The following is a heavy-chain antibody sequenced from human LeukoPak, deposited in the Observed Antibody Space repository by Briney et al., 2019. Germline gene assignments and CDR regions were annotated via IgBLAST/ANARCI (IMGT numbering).Heavy chain of an antibody. CDR1: GYSFTSYW. CDR3: ARGYARGVLYYYMDV. CDR2: IYPGDSDT. D-gene: IGHD3-10*01. J-gene: IGHJ6*03. Sequence: PGESLKISCKGSGYSFTSYWIGWVRQMPGKGLEWMGIIYPGDSDTRYSPSFQGQVTISADKSISTAYMELSSLRSEDTAVYYCARGYARGVLYYYMDVWGKGTTVTISS. V-gene: IGHV5-51*01.